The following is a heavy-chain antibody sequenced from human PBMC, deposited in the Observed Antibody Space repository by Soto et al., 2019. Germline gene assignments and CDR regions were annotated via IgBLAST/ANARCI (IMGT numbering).Heavy chain of an antibody. Sequence: PSETLSLTCAVYGGSFSGYYWSWIRQPPGKGLEWIGEINHSGSTNYNPSLKSRVAISVDTSKNQFSLKLSSVTAADTAVYFCARIWSTTHFDSWGQGTLVPVSS. CDR2: INHSGST. CDR3: ARIWSTTHFDS. CDR1: GGSFSGYY. J-gene: IGHJ4*02. V-gene: IGHV4-34*01. D-gene: IGHD5-12*01.